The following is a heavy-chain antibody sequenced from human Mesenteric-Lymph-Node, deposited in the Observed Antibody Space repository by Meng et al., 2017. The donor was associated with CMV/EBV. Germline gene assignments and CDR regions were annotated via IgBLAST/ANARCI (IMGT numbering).Heavy chain of an antibody. CDR1: GFTPGTYG. Sequence: GVSLKISCAASGFTPGTYGMHWVRQAPGKGLEWVAFVQYDGSTKYYRDSVKGRFIISRDDSKNMLFLQMNSLRLEDTAVYYCATDPHEFWSGKNWFDPWGQGTQVTVSS. CDR3: ATDPHEFWSGKNWFDP. J-gene: IGHJ5*02. D-gene: IGHD3-3*01. V-gene: IGHV3-30*02. CDR2: VQYDGSTK.